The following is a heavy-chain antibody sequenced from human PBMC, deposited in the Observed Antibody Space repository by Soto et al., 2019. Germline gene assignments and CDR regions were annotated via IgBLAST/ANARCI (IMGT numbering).Heavy chain of an antibody. CDR3: ARDNKLGFPPDIVVVPAAIDYYYYGMDV. CDR2: ISAYNGNT. Sequence: QVQLVQSGAEVKKPGASVKVSCKASGYTFTSYGISWVRQAPGQGLEWMGWISAYNGNTNYAQKLQGRVTMTTDTSTSTAYMELRSLRSDDTAVYYCARDNKLGFPPDIVVVPAAIDYYYYGMDVWGQGTTVTVSS. J-gene: IGHJ6*02. D-gene: IGHD2-2*01. CDR1: GYTFTSYG. V-gene: IGHV1-18*01.